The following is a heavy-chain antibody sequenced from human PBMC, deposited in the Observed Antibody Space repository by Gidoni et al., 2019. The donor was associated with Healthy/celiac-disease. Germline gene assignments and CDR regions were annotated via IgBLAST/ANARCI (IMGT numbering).Heavy chain of an antibody. V-gene: IGHV1-69*01. Sequence: QVHLVQSGAEVKKPGASVKVSCMASGGTFSSYAISWVRQAPGHGLEWLGGIIPIFGTANYAQKFQGRVTITADESTSTAYMELSSRRSEDTAVYYCARGGRGGRSYYYGMDVWGQGTTVTVSS. CDR2: IIPIFGTA. D-gene: IGHD2-15*01. CDR3: ARGGRGGRSYYYGMDV. CDR1: GGTFSSYA. J-gene: IGHJ6*02.